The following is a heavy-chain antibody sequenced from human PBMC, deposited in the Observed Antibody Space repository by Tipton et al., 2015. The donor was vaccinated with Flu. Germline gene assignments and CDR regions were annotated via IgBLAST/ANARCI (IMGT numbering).Heavy chain of an antibody. CDR3: ARDSSGWSGYYPDAFDI. CDR1: GFTFSSYS. J-gene: IGHJ3*02. CDR2: ISSSSSYI. V-gene: IGHV3-21*01. D-gene: IGHD3-3*01. Sequence: LRLSCAASGFTFSSYSMNWVRQAPGKGLEWVSSISSSSSYIYYADSVKGRFTISRDNAKNSLYLQMNSLRAEDTAVYYCARDSSGWSGYYPDAFDIWGQGTMVTVSS.